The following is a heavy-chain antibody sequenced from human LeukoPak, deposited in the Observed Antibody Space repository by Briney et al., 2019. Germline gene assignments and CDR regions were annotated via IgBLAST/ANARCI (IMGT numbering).Heavy chain of an antibody. D-gene: IGHD1/OR15-1a*01. CDR3: ARLNKPGWFDP. V-gene: IGHV4-39*01. Sequence: PSETLSLTCTVSGDSVSSSNYYWAWIRQPPGKGLEWIGNIYYSGSTYYNPSLKSRLTISVDTSKNQFSLKLTSVTAADTAVYYCARLNKPGWFDPWGQGALVTVSS. J-gene: IGHJ5*02. CDR2: IYYSGST. CDR1: GDSVSSSNYY.